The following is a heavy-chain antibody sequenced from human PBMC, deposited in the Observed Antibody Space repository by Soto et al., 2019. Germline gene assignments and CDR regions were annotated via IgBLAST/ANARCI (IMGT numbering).Heavy chain of an antibody. V-gene: IGHV3-7*05. Sequence: GGSLRLSCAASGFPFSNSWMTWVRQTPGRGLEWVANIKQDGSVKYYVDSVKGRFTISRDNAKNSLYLQMNSLRADDTAVYYCAKLPWADYGGIFDPWGQGTLVTVSS. J-gene: IGHJ5*02. CDR1: GFPFSNSW. D-gene: IGHD4-17*01. CDR2: IKQDGSVK. CDR3: AKLPWADYGGIFDP.